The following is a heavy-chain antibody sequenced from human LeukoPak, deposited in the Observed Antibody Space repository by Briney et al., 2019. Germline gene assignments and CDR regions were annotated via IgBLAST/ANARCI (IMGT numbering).Heavy chain of an antibody. CDR1: SGSFSGYY. J-gene: IGHJ6*02. V-gene: IGHV4-34*01. CDR3: ARGGGSSYGYYYGMDV. CDR2: INHSGST. Sequence: SETLSLTCAVYSGSFSGYYWSWIRQPPGKGLEWIGEINHSGSTNYNPSLKSRVTISVDTSKNQFSLKLSSVTAADTAVYYCARGGGSSYGYYYGMDVWGQGTTVTVSS. D-gene: IGHD5-18*01.